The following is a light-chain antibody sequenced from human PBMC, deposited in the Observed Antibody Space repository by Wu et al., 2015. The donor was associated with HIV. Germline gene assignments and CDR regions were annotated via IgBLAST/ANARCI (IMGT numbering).Light chain of an antibody. CDR2: GAS. CDR1: QSVSSSY. J-gene: IGKJ3*01. V-gene: IGKV3-20*01. CDR3: QQYGSSPPFG. Sequence: EIVLTQSPGTLSLSPGERATLSCRASQSVSSSYLAWYQQKPGQAPRLLIYGASGRATGIPDRFSGSGSGTDFTLTISRLEPEDFAVYYRQQYGSSPPFGFGPGTKVDIK.